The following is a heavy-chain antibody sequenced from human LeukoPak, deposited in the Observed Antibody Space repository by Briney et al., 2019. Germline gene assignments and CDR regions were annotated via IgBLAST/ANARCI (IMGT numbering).Heavy chain of an antibody. CDR1: GYTFTSYY. V-gene: IGHV1-46*01. J-gene: IGHJ3*02. Sequence: ASVKVSCKASGYTFTSYYMHWVRQAPGQGLEWMGIINPSGGSTSYAQKFQGRVTMTRDTSTSTVYMELNSLRAEDTAVYYCAKGFPMDAFDIWGQGTMVTVSS. CDR3: AKGFPMDAFDI. CDR2: INPSGGST. D-gene: IGHD2-2*01.